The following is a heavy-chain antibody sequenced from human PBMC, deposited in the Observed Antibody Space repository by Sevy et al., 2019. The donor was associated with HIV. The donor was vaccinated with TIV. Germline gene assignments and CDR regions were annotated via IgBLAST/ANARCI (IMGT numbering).Heavy chain of an antibody. J-gene: IGHJ4*02. D-gene: IGHD6-13*01. CDR2: ISSSSYI. CDR3: ASSRGYHRGHFDY. Sequence: GGSLRLSCAASGFTFSSYSMNWVRQAPGKGLEWVSSISSSSYIYYADSVKGRFTISRDNAENSLYLQMNSLRAEDTAVYYCASSRGYHRGHFDYWGQGTLVTVSS. V-gene: IGHV3-21*01. CDR1: GFTFSSYS.